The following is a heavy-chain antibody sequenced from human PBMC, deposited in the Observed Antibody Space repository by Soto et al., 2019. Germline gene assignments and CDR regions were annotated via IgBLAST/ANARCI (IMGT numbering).Heavy chain of an antibody. CDR1: GYTFTSYG. CDR3: ATRSPAFDY. CDR2: ISTDKGKT. V-gene: IGHV1-18*01. Sequence: QVQLVQSGPEVEKPGASVKVSCKTSGYTFTSYGISWVRQAPGQGLEWMGWISTDKGKTNYAQKVQGRVTMTTDTSTRPAYMELRSLTSYDTAVYYCATRSPAFDYWGQGTLVTVS. J-gene: IGHJ4*02.